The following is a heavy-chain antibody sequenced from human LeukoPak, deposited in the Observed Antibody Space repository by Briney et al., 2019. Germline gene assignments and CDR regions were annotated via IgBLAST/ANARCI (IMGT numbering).Heavy chain of an antibody. D-gene: IGHD2-15*01. J-gene: IGHJ4*02. V-gene: IGHV3-53*01. Sequence: GGSLRLSSAASGLTVSSNYMSWVCPAPREGLEFVSIIYSGGNTYYADSMKGGFTISRDNSKNTLYLQMNSLRAEDTAVYFCARQRRYCNSDTCYSGHDYWGQGTLVTVSS. CDR3: ARQRRYCNSDTCYSGHDY. CDR2: IYSGGNT. CDR1: GLTVSSNY.